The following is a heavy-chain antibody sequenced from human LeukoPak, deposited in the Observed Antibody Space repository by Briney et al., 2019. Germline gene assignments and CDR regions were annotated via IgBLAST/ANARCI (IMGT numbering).Heavy chain of an antibody. J-gene: IGHJ4*02. CDR2: IYYSGSA. D-gene: IGHD3-22*01. Sequence: SETLSLTCTVSGGSISNYYRSWIRQPPGKGLEWIGYIYYSGSANYNPSLKSRVTISVDTSKNQFSLKLSSVTAADTAVYYCARRRGYDSSGYYYNWGQGTLVTVSS. V-gene: IGHV4-59*01. CDR3: ARRRGYDSSGYYYN. CDR1: GGSISNYY.